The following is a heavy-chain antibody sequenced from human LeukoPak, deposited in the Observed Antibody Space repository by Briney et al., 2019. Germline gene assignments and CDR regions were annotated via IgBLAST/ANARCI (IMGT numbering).Heavy chain of an antibody. D-gene: IGHD3-3*01. CDR3: AKGGTIFGVVNDPFDY. CDR2: ISWNSGSI. V-gene: IGHV3-9*03. J-gene: IGHJ4*02. CDR1: GFTFDDYA. Sequence: GGSLRLSCAASGFTFDDYAMHWVRQAPGKGLEWVSGISWNSGSIGYADSVKGRFTISRDNAKNSLYLQMNSLRAEDMALYYCAKGGTIFGVVNDPFDYWGQGTLVTVPS.